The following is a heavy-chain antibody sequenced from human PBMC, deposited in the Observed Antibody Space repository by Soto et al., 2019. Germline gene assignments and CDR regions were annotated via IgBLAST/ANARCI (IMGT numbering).Heavy chain of an antibody. Sequence: PSETLSLTRTVSGGSISSYYWSWIRQPPGKGLEWIGYIYYSGSTNYNPSLKSRVTISVDTSKNQFSLKLSSVTAADTAVYYCARRYGVYFDYWGQGTLVTVSS. CDR2: IYYSGST. D-gene: IGHD4-17*01. J-gene: IGHJ4*02. CDR3: ARRYGVYFDY. V-gene: IGHV4-59*08. CDR1: GGSISSYY.